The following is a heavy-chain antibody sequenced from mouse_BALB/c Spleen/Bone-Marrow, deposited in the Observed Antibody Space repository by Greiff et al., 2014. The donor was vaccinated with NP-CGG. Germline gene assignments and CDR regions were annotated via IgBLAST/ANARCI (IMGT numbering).Heavy chain of an antibody. CDR3: ARAVYGNFDY. Sequence: DVQLVESGGGLVQPGGSPRLSCATSGFTFSDFYMEWVRQPPGKRLEWIAASRNKVNDYTTEYSASVKGRFIVSRDTSQSILYLQMNALRAEDTAIYYCARAVYGNFDYWGQGTTLTVSS. CDR2: SRNKVNDYTT. D-gene: IGHD2-1*01. V-gene: IGHV7-1*02. J-gene: IGHJ2*01. CDR1: GFTFSDFY.